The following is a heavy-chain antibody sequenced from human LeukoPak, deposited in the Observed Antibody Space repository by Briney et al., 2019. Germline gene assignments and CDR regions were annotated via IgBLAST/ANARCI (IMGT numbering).Heavy chain of an antibody. D-gene: IGHD3-3*01. CDR3: ARDCPQGYDFWSGLDYYYGMDV. J-gene: IGHJ6*02. CDR2: ISAYNGNT. V-gene: IGHV1-18*01. CDR1: GYTFTSYG. Sequence: ASVKVSCKASGYTFTSYGISWVRQAPGQGLEWMGWISAYNGNTNYAQKLQGRVTMTTDTSTSTAYMELRSLRSDDTAVYYCARDCPQGYDFWSGLDYYYGMDVWGQGTTVIVSS.